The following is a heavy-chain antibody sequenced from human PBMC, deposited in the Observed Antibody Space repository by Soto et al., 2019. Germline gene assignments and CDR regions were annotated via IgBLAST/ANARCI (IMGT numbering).Heavy chain of an antibody. CDR2: VSGSGDST. Sequence: EVQLLESGGGLAQPGGSLRPSCAASAFTFSSYAMSWVRQAPGKGLEWVSAVSGSGDSTYYADSVKGGFTISRDNSKNTLYLQMNSLRAEDTAVYYCAKGRASDCPGCTQDYWGQGTLVTVSS. J-gene: IGHJ4*02. CDR3: AKGRASDCPGCTQDY. CDR1: AFTFSSYA. V-gene: IGHV3-23*01. D-gene: IGHD2-21*02.